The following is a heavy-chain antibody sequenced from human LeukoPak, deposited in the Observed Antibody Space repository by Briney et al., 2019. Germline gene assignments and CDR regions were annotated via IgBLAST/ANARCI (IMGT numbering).Heavy chain of an antibody. V-gene: IGHV1-69*13. J-gene: IGHJ4*02. CDR3: ATQRLVVPAATPYYFHY. CDR1: GGTFSSYA. Sequence: GASVKVSCKASGGTFSSYAISWVRQAPGQGLEWMGGIIPIFGTANYAQKFQGRVTITADESTSTAYMELSSLRSEDTAVYYCATQRLVVPAATPYYFHYWGQGTLVTVSS. CDR2: IIPIFGTA. D-gene: IGHD2-2*01.